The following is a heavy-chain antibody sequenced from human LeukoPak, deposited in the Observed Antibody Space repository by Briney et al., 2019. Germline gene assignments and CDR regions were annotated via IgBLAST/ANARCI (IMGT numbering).Heavy chain of an antibody. D-gene: IGHD3-16*01. CDR3: ARPQHGHLYAFDI. V-gene: IGHV3-74*01. J-gene: IGHJ3*02. CDR1: GFTFTSYW. Sequence: PGGSLRLSCAASGFTFTSYWMHWVRQAPGKGLVWVSRVDGDGSTTTYADSVKGRFTISRDNAKNTLYLQMNSLRAEDTAVYYCARPQHGHLYAFDIWGQGTMVTVSS. CDR2: VDGDGSTT.